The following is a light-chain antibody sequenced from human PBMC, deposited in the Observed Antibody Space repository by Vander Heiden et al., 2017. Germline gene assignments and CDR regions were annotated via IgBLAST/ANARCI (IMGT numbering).Light chain of an antibody. CDR3: QQTYSTPLT. V-gene: IGKV1-39*01. CDR1: HNISNF. J-gene: IGKJ4*01. Sequence: DIQMTHSPSSLSLSLGDSVTITCRASHNISNFLNWYQQKPGKAPKLLSYSASSLQSGVPSRVSGSGSGTDFTLTISSPQPEDFATYYCQQTYSTPLTFGGGTKVEIK. CDR2: SAS.